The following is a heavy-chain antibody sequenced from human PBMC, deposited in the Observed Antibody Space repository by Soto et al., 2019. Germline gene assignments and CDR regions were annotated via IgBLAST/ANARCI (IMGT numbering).Heavy chain of an antibody. Sequence: SSETLSLTCAVYGGSFSGYYWSWIRQPPGKGLEWIGEINHSGSTNYNPSLKSRVTISVDTSKNQFSLKLSSVTAADTAVYYCARSVIAVAYYGMDVWGQGTTVTVSS. J-gene: IGHJ6*02. CDR2: INHSGST. V-gene: IGHV4-34*01. D-gene: IGHD6-19*01. CDR1: GGSFSGYY. CDR3: ARSVIAVAYYGMDV.